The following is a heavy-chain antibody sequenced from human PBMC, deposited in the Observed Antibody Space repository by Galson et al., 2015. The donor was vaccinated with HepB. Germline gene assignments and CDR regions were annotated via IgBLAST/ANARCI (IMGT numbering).Heavy chain of an antibody. D-gene: IGHD3-10*01. CDR1: GYTFTSYA. J-gene: IGHJ3*02. CDR3: ARGSYGSGNYPLAFGI. Sequence: SVKVSCKASGYTFTSYAMHWVRQAPGQRLEWMGWINAGNGNTKYSQKFQGRVTITRDTSASTAYMELSSLRSEDTAVYYCARGSYGSGNYPLAFGIWGQGTMVTVSS. V-gene: IGHV1-3*01. CDR2: INAGNGNT.